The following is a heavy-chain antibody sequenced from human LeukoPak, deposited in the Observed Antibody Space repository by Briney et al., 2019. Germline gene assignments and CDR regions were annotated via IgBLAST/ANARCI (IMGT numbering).Heavy chain of an antibody. J-gene: IGHJ4*02. Sequence: ASVKVSCKASGYTFTGYYMHWVRQAPGQGLEWMGWINPNSGGTNYAQKFQGRVTMTTDTSTSTAYMELRSLRSDDTAVYYCARVGAAGTGYWGQGTLVTVSS. D-gene: IGHD6-13*01. V-gene: IGHV1-2*02. CDR3: ARVGAAGTGY. CDR1: GYTFTGYY. CDR2: INPNSGGT.